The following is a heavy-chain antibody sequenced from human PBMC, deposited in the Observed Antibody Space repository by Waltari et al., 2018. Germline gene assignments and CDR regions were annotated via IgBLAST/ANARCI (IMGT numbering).Heavy chain of an antibody. CDR2: IYYSGGT. D-gene: IGHD1-7*01. V-gene: IGHV4-30-4*08. J-gene: IGHJ4*02. CDR1: GGSISSGDYY. Sequence: QVQLQESGPGLVKPSQTLSLTCTVSGGSISSGDYYWSWIRQPPGKGLEWIWDIYYSGGTYYNPSLESRVTISVDTSKNQFSLKLSSVTAADTAVYYCARDHGITGTGLDYWGQGTLVTVAS. CDR3: ARDHGITGTGLDY.